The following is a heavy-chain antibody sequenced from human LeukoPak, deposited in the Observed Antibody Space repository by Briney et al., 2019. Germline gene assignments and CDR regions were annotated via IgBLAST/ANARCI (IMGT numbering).Heavy chain of an antibody. CDR2: ISYDGSNK. Sequence: TGGSLRLSCAASGFTFSCYGMHWVRQAPGKGLEWVAVISYDGSNKYYADSVNGRFSISRDNSKNTLSLQMNSLRGEDTAVYYCARATVGATSSSAMYWGQGTLVTVSS. D-gene: IGHD1-26*01. V-gene: IGHV3-30*03. CDR1: GFTFSCYG. J-gene: IGHJ4*02. CDR3: ARATVGATSSSAMY.